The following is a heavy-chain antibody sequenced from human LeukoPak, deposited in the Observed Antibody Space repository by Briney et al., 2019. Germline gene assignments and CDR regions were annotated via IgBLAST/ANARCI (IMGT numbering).Heavy chain of an antibody. CDR2: IYYSGST. J-gene: IGHJ4*02. D-gene: IGHD5-24*01. V-gene: IGHV4-31*03. CDR1: GGSISSGGYY. Sequence: SETLSLTCTVSGGSISSGGYYWSWIRQHPGKGLEWIGYIYYSGSTYYNPSLESRVTISVDTSKNQFSLKLSSVTAADTAVYYCARDTRRDGYNYRRRGYFDYWGQGTLVTVSS. CDR3: ARDTRRDGYNYRRRGYFDY.